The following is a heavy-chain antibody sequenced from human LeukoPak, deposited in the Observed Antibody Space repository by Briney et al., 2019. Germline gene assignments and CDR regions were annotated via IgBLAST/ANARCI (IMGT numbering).Heavy chain of an antibody. D-gene: IGHD3-22*01. CDR1: GFTFISHE. CDR3: ARMRGDYFDSSGPFLFDF. J-gene: IGHJ4*02. Sequence: GGSLRLSCVASGFTFISHEMNWVRQAPGKGLEWISYISSSGATIYYADSVQGRFTISRDNAKDSLYLQMNSLRVDDSAIYYCARMRGDYFDSSGPFLFDFWGKGTLVTVSS. CDR2: ISSSGATI. V-gene: IGHV3-48*03.